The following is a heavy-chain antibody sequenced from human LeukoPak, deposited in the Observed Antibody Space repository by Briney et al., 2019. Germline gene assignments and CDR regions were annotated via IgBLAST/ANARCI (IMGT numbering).Heavy chain of an antibody. J-gene: IGHJ4*02. D-gene: IGHD2-2*01. Sequence: PGKSLRLSCAASGFTFNNYGMHWVRQAPGKGLEWVAVISYDGRNKHYPDSVKGRFTISRDISTDTLWLQMDSLRTEDTAVYYCATGPLRGTAAAIDYWGQGTLVTVSS. V-gene: IGHV3-30*03. CDR2: ISYDGRNK. CDR1: GFTFNNYG. CDR3: ATGPLRGTAAAIDY.